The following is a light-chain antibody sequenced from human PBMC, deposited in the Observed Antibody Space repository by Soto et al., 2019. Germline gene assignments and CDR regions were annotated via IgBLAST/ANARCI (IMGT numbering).Light chain of an antibody. CDR3: QQYAVSPWT. V-gene: IGKV3-20*01. CDR2: GAS. J-gene: IGKJ1*01. Sequence: EIVLTQSPGILSLSPGERATLSCRASQSVSSNYLAWYQQKPGQAPRLLIYGASNRATGIPDRFSGSESGKDFTLTISRLEPEDFAVYFCQQYAVSPWTFGQGTKVEIK. CDR1: QSVSSNY.